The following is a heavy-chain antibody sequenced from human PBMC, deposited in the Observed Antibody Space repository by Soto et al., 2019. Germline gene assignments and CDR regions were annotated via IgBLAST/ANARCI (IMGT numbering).Heavy chain of an antibody. D-gene: IGHD1-26*01. Sequence: SVKVSCKASGGTFSSYAISWVRQAPGQGLEWMGGIIPIFGTANYAQKFQGRVTITADKSTSTAYMELSSLRSEATAVYYCAREGGGSYRSYFDYWGQGTLVTVSS. J-gene: IGHJ4*02. CDR3: AREGGGSYRSYFDY. V-gene: IGHV1-69*06. CDR1: GGTFSSYA. CDR2: IIPIFGTA.